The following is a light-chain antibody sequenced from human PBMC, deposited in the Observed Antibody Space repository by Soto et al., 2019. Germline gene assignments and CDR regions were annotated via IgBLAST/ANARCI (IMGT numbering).Light chain of an antibody. Sequence: QSVLTQPPSVSAAPGQKVTISCSGSSSNLGDSSVSWYQQLPGSVPTVLIYDNDKRPPGIPDRFSGSKSGTSAALGVTGLQTGDEADYYCGTWDNSLDALVFGGGTKLTVL. CDR1: SSNLGDSS. CDR2: DND. CDR3: GTWDNSLDALV. V-gene: IGLV1-51*01. J-gene: IGLJ2*01.